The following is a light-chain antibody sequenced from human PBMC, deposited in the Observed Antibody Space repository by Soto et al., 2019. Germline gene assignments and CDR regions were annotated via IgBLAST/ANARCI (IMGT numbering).Light chain of an antibody. CDR3: QQYNDYSGT. J-gene: IGKJ1*01. CDR1: ENIYDW. CDR2: DAS. V-gene: IGKV1-5*01. Sequence: DIHMTQSPSTLPASVGDRVTITCRASENIYDWLAWYQQKPGNAPKLLIYDASSLESGVPSRFSGSGSGTEFTLTISSLQPDDFATYYCQQYNDYSGTFGQGTKV.